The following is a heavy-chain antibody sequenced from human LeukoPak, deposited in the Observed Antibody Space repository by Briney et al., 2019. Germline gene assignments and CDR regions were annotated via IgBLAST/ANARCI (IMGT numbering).Heavy chain of an antibody. V-gene: IGHV3-30*04. CDR2: ISYDGSNK. CDR1: GFTSSSYA. D-gene: IGHD1-26*01. J-gene: IGHJ4*02. CDR3: AISGSYYFIGPLHY. Sequence: PGGSLRLSCAASGFTSSSYAMHWVRQAPGKGLEWVAVISYDGSNKYYADSVKGRFTISRDNSKNTLYLQMNSLRAEDTAVYYCAISGSYYFIGPLHYWGQGTLVTVSS.